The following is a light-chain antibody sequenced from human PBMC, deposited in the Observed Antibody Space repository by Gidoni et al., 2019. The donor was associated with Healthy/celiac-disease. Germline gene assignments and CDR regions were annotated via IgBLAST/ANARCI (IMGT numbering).Light chain of an antibody. CDR2: AAS. J-gene: IGKJ1*01. CDR3: QQSYSTPWT. V-gene: IGKV1-39*01. CDR1: QRISSY. Sequence: DIQMTQSPSSLSASVGDRVTITCRASQRISSYLNWYQQKPGKAPKLLIYAASSLQSGVPSRFSGSGSGTDFTLTISSLQPEDFATYYCQQSYSTPWTFXQXTKVXIK.